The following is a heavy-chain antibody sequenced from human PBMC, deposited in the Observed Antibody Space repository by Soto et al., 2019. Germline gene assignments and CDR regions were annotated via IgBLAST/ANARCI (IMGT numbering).Heavy chain of an antibody. CDR1: GGSFSGYQ. V-gene: IGHV4-34*01. CDR2: INDSGNI. Sequence: QVQLQQWGAGLLKPSETLSLTCAVYGGSFSGYQWSWIRQTPGKGLEGIGEINDSGNINYNPSLKSRVTILVDTAKKQTSLKLSSVPAADTAVYYCARGLILWFGELSRRGGYYYYMDVWGKGTTVTVSS. CDR3: ARGLILWFGELSRRGGYYYYMDV. D-gene: IGHD3-10*01. J-gene: IGHJ6*03.